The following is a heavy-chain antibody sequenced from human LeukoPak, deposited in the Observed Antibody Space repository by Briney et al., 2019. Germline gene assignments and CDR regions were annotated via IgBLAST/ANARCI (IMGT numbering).Heavy chain of an antibody. Sequence: GASVKVSCKASGYTFTSYAMHWVRQAPGQRLEWMGWINAGNGNTKYSQKFQGRVTITRDTSASTAYMELSSLRSEDTAVYYCARDAYSSGWLKGVYYYCYGMDVWGQGTTVTVSS. D-gene: IGHD6-19*01. CDR2: INAGNGNT. CDR1: GYTFTSYA. CDR3: ARDAYSSGWLKGVYYYCYGMDV. J-gene: IGHJ6*02. V-gene: IGHV1-3*01.